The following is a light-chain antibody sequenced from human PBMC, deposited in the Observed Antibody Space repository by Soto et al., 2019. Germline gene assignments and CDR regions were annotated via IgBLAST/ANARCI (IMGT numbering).Light chain of an antibody. Sequence: DIQMTQSPSSVSASVGDRVTITCRAGQAIDSWLAWYQQKPGEAPKLLIFTGSLLHSGVPPRFSGSGSGTDFTLTISSLQPADFETYYCQQPLSFHPDFGQGPKLDIX. CDR1: QAIDSW. V-gene: IGKV1-12*01. CDR3: QQPLSFHPD. CDR2: TGS. J-gene: IGKJ2*01.